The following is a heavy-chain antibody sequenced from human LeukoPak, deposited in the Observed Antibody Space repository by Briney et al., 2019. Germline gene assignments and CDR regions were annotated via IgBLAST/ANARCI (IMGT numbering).Heavy chain of an antibody. CDR2: IYYSGST. J-gene: IGHJ3*02. D-gene: IGHD1-20*01. V-gene: IGHV4-59*08. CDR3: ARRYRNWNDEDDAFDI. Sequence: SETLSLTCTVAGGSISSYYWSWIRQPPGKGLEWIGYIYYSGSTNYNPSLKSRVTISVDQSKNQFSLKLSSVTAADTAVYYCARRYRNWNDEDDAFDIWGQGTMVTASS. CDR1: GGSISSYY.